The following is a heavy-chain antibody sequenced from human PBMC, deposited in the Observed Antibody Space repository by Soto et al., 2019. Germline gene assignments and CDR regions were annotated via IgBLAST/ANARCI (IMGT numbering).Heavy chain of an antibody. J-gene: IGHJ6*03. Sequence: EVQLVESGGGLVKPGGSLRLSCAASGFTFSNACMSWVRQAPGKGLEWVGRIKSKTDGGTKDYAAPVKGRFTISRDDSDNTMHMQMNSLKTGDTAVYYGSTNIVVVPAARDYYYDMDVWGKGTTVTVSS. D-gene: IGHD2-2*01. V-gene: IGHV3-15*01. CDR3: STNIVVVPAARDYYYDMDV. CDR1: GFTFSNAC. CDR2: IKSKTDGGTK.